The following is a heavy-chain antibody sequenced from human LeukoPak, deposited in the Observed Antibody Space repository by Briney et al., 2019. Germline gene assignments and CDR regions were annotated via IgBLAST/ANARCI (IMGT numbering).Heavy chain of an antibody. Sequence: SETLSLTCTVSGGSITSSSYYWGWIRQPPGKGLEWIGSIYYSGSTYYNPSLKSRVTISVDTSKNQFSLKLSSVTAADTAVYYCARGPGYYGSGTLDYWGQGTLVTVSS. D-gene: IGHD3-10*01. V-gene: IGHV4-39*07. CDR1: GGSITSSSYY. J-gene: IGHJ4*02. CDR3: ARGPGYYGSGTLDY. CDR2: IYYSGST.